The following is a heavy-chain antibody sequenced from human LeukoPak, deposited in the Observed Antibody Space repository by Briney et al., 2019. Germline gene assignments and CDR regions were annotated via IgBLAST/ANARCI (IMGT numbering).Heavy chain of an antibody. CDR3: AGRAARFFDY. CDR1: GDSLNSYY. Sequence: SETLSLTCTVSGDSLNSYYWSWIRQPPGEGLQWIGYIFYSGSSNYNASLRSRVAISVDTSKNQFSLKLTSVTAADTAVYYCAGRAARFFDYWGQRILVTVSS. CDR2: IFYSGSS. J-gene: IGHJ4*02. D-gene: IGHD6-25*01. V-gene: IGHV4-59*01.